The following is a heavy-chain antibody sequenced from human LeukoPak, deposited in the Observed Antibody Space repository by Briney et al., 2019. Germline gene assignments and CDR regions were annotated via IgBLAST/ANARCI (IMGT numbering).Heavy chain of an antibody. CDR1: GFTFSSYG. CDR3: ARANDILTGPNWFDS. CDR2: ISGSGGST. Sequence: GGSLRLSCAAPGFTFSSYGMSWVRQAPGKGLEWVSAISGSGGSTYYADSVKGRFTISRDNAKNSLYLQMNSLRAEDTAVYYCARANDILTGPNWFDSWGQGTLVTVSS. D-gene: IGHD3-9*01. J-gene: IGHJ5*01. V-gene: IGHV3-23*01.